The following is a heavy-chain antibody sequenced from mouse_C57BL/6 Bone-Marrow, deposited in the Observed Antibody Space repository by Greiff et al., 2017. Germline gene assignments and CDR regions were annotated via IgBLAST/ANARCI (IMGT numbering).Heavy chain of an antibody. CDR1: GYTFTSYW. V-gene: IGHV1-69*01. J-gene: IGHJ4*01. CDR2: IDPSDSYT. Sequence: QVQLQQPGAELVMPGASVKLSCKASGYTFTSYWMHWVKQRPGQGLEWIGEIDPSDSYTNYNQTFKGKSTLTVDKSSSTAYMQLSSLTSEDSAVYYCARDDYLYYYAMDYWGQGTSVTVSS. D-gene: IGHD2-4*01. CDR3: ARDDYLYYYAMDY.